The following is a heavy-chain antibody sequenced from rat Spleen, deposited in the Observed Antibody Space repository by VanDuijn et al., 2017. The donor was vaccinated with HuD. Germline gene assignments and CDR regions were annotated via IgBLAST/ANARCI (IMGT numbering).Heavy chain of an antibody. D-gene: IGHD1-12*03. CDR2: ISPSGGST. CDR3: TRVDGYYRTMDA. Sequence: EVQLVESGGGLVQPGRSMKLSCAASGFTFSNYGLAWVRQAPKKGLEWVAYISPSGGSTYYRDSVKGRFTISRDNAKSTLYLEMDSLRSEDTATYYCTRVDGYYRTMDAWGQGASVTVSS. J-gene: IGHJ4*01. V-gene: IGHV5-27*01. CDR1: GFTFSNYG.